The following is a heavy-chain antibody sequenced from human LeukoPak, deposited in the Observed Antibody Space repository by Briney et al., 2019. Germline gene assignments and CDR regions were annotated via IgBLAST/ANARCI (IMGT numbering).Heavy chain of an antibody. Sequence: ASVKVSCKASGGTFSDYGFSWVRQAPGQGLEWMGRIIPILGRANYAQKFQGRVTITADKSTSTAYLELSSLRSDDTAVYYCTRGLSQSTTVTSDFDYWGQGTLVTVSS. D-gene: IGHD4-17*01. CDR3: TRGLSQSTTVTSDFDY. CDR2: IIPILGRA. CDR1: GGTFSDYG. J-gene: IGHJ4*02. V-gene: IGHV1-69*04.